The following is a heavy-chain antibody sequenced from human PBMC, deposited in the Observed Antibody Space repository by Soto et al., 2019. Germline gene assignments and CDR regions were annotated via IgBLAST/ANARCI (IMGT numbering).Heavy chain of an antibody. CDR1: GGTFSSYA. CDR3: ARGRGEYREARWGIAVAGTGVDY. Sequence: QVQLVQSGAEVKKPGSSVKVSCKASGGTFSSYAISWVRQAPGQGLEWMGGIIPIFGTANYAQKFQGRVTITADESTRTAYMALSSLRSEDTAVYYCARGRGEYREARWGIAVAGTGVDYWGQGTLVTVSS. J-gene: IGHJ4*02. D-gene: IGHD6-19*01. CDR2: IIPIFGTA. V-gene: IGHV1-69*01.